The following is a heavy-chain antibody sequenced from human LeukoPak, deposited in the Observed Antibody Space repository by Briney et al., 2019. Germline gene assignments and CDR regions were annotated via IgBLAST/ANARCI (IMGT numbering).Heavy chain of an antibody. J-gene: IGHJ4*02. CDR2: ISSRSSSI. V-gene: IGHV3-21*01. CDR1: GFTFSTYD. D-gene: IGHD3-3*01. CDR3: ARDYIAYDPLDF. Sequence: GGSLRLSCAASGFTFSTYDMNWVRQAPGKGLEWVSSISSRSSSIYYADSVKGRFTISRDNAKNSLYLQMNSLRAEDTAVYWCARDYIAYDPLDFWGQGTLVTVSS.